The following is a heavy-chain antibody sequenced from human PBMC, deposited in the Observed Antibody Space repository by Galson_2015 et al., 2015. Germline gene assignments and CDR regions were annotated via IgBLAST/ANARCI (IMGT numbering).Heavy chain of an antibody. CDR3: AKAGHAQYYYGMDV. V-gene: IGHV3-23*01. J-gene: IGHJ6*02. CDR1: GFTFSSYA. Sequence: SLRLSCAASGFTFSSYAMSWVRQAPGKGLEWVSAISWSGGSTYYADPVKGRFTISRDNSKNTLYLQMNSLRAEDTAVYYCAKAGHAQYYYGMDVWGQGTTVTVSS. CDR2: ISWSGGST.